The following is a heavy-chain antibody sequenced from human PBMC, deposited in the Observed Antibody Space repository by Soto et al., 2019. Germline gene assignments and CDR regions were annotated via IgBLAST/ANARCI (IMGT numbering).Heavy chain of an antibody. CDR3: ARGRLWFWYGGRSIGIYYYF. CDR2: INHSGST. Sequence: PSETLSLTCAVYGGSFSGYYWSWIRQPPGKGLEWIGEINHSGSTNYNPSLKSRVTISVDTSKNQFSLKLSSVTAADTAVYYCARGRLWFWYGGRSIGIYYYFWGQGSLVP. D-gene: IGHD3-10*01. CDR1: GGSFSGYY. V-gene: IGHV4-34*01. J-gene: IGHJ4*02.